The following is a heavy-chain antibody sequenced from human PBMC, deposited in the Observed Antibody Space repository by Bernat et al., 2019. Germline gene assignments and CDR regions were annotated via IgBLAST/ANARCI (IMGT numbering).Heavy chain of an antibody. D-gene: IGHD3-3*01. Sequence: EVQLVETGGGLIQPGGSLRLSCAASGFTVSSNYMSWVRQAPGKGLEWVSVIYSGGSTYYADSVKRRFTISRDNSKTTLYLQMSSLRAEDTAVYYCARESSVEWLFYLDYWGQGTLATVSS. CDR3: ARESSVEWLFYLDY. V-gene: IGHV3-53*02. J-gene: IGHJ4*02. CDR2: IYSGGST. CDR1: GFTVSSNY.